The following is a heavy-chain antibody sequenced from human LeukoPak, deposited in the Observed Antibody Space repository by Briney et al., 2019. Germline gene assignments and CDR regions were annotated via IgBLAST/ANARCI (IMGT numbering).Heavy chain of an antibody. J-gene: IGHJ4*02. CDR1: GFTFSSYG. Sequence: GGSLRLSCAASGFTFSSYGMHWVRQAPGKGLEWVAFIRYDGSNKYYADSVKGRFTISRDNSKNTLYLQMNSLRAEDTAVYYCATGYGSGWYLAGWGQGTLVTVSS. V-gene: IGHV3-30*02. CDR3: ATGYGSGWYLAG. CDR2: IRYDGSNK. D-gene: IGHD6-19*01.